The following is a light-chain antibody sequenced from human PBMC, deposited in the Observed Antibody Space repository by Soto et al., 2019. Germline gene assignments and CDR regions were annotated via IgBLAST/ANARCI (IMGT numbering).Light chain of an antibody. CDR1: SSDVGGYNY. V-gene: IGLV2-14*01. CDR2: DVS. CDR3: SSYTSSSTLYVV. J-gene: IGLJ2*01. Sequence: QSALTQPASVSGSPGQSITIPCTGTSSDVGGYNYVSWYQQHPGKAPKLMIYDVSNRPSGVSNRFSGSKSGNTASLTISGLQAGDEADYYCSSYTSSSTLYVVFGGGTKVTVL.